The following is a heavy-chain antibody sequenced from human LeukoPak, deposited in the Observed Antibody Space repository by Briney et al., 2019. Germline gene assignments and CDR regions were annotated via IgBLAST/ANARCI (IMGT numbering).Heavy chain of an antibody. Sequence: GGSLRLSCAASGFTFSSYAMSWVRQAPGKGLEWVSAISGSGGSTYYADSVEGRFTISRDNSKNTLDLQMSSLRAEDTAVYYCARCYDFWSLDYWGQGTLVTVSS. J-gene: IGHJ4*02. D-gene: IGHD3-3*01. CDR2: ISGSGGST. V-gene: IGHV3-23*01. CDR3: ARCYDFWSLDY. CDR1: GFTFSSYA.